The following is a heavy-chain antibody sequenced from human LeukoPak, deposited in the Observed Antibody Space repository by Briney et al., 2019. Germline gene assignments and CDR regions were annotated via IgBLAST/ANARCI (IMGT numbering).Heavy chain of an antibody. CDR2: VYLGGST. J-gene: IGHJ4*02. Sequence: SETLSPTCNVSGASFNYYYWSWIRQPAGKGLEWIGRVYLGGSTNHNPSLKSRVMMSLDKANNQFSLRLSSVTAADTAIYYCARDHCDDAACYPFDRWGQGTLVTVSS. D-gene: IGHD2-21*01. CDR1: GASFNYYY. V-gene: IGHV4-4*07. CDR3: ARDHCDDAACYPFDR.